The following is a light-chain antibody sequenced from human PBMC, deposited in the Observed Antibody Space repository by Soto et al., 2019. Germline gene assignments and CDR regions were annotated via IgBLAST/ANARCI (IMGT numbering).Light chain of an antibody. CDR2: EDD. CDR3: YSYAGRSTSV. V-gene: IGLV2-23*01. CDR1: SSDDGSYNL. Sequence: QSALTQPASVSGSPGQSITISCTGTSSDDGSYNLVSWYQQYPGKAPKLMIYEDDERPSGVSNRFSGSKSGNTASLTISGPQAEDEADYSSYSYAGRSTSVFGGGTKLTVL. J-gene: IGLJ2*01.